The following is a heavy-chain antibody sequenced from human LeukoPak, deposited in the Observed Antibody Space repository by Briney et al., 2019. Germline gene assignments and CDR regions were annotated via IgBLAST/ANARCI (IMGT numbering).Heavy chain of an antibody. V-gene: IGHV4-39*07. CDR1: GGSISSSSYY. CDR3: ARDRFGGRVAFDI. CDR2: IYYSGST. J-gene: IGHJ3*02. Sequence: PSETLSLTCTVSGGSISSSSYYWGWIRQPPGKGLEWIGSIYYSGSTYYNPSLKSRDTISVDTSKNQFSLKLSSVTAADTAVYYCARDRFGGRVAFDIWGQGTMVTVSS. D-gene: IGHD3-16*01.